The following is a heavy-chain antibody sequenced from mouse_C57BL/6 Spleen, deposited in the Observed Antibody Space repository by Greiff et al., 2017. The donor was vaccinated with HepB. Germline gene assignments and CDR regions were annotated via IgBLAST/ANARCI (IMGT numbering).Heavy chain of an antibody. CDR3: ARNPTYYGSYWYFDV. D-gene: IGHD1-1*01. J-gene: IGHJ1*03. CDR2: IWTGGGT. CDR1: GFSLTSYA. Sequence: QVQLQQSGPGLVAPSQSLSITCTVSGFSLTSYAISWVRQPPGKGLEWLGVIWTGGGTNYNSALKSRLSISKDNSKSQVFLKMNSLQTDDTARYYCARNPTYYGSYWYFDVWGTGTTVTVSS. V-gene: IGHV2-9-1*01.